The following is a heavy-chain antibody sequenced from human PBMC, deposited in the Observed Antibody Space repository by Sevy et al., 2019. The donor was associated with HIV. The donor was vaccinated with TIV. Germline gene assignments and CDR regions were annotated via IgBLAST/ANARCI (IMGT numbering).Heavy chain of an antibody. CDR1: GGSISNSDSY. V-gene: IGHV4-30-4*02. J-gene: IGHJ4*02. D-gene: IGHD5-12*01. CDR2: IHYTGGT. CDR3: GSKRGFNHGPFDH. Sequence: SETLSLTCTVSGGSISNSDSYWSWIRQPPGKGLEWIGYIHYTGGTYYNPFLKSRLAMSVDTSEKQFSLKLSSMTEADTAVYYLGSKRGFNHGPFDHWGQGTLVTLS.